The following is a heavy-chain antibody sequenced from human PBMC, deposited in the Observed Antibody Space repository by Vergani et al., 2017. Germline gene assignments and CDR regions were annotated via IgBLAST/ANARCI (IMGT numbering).Heavy chain of an antibody. Sequence: EVQLVESGGGLVQPGGSLRLSCVASGFTVNSNYMNWVRQAPGKGLEWVSVIYSGDSTYYAGSVQGRFTISRDNSKNTVYLQMNSLRAEDTAVYYCAKEVWDIVVVPAAKVYYGMDVWGQGTTVTVSS. J-gene: IGHJ6*02. CDR1: GFTVNSNY. V-gene: IGHV3-66*02. CDR2: IYSGDST. CDR3: AKEVWDIVVVPAAKVYYGMDV. D-gene: IGHD2-2*01.